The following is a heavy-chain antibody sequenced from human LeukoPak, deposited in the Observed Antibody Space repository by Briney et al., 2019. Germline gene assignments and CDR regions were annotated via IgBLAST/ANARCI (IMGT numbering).Heavy chain of an antibody. J-gene: IGHJ4*02. CDR1: GFTFSSYA. CDR3: AKDRSVHAEEDTFDY. Sequence: PGGSLRLSCAASGFTFSSYAMSWVRQAPGRGLEWVPAISGSGGRTYYADSVKGRFTISRDNSKNTLYLQMNSLRAEDTAVYYCAKDRSVHAEEDTFDYWGQGTLVTVSS. CDR2: ISGSGGRT. V-gene: IGHV3-23*01. D-gene: IGHD5/OR15-5a*01.